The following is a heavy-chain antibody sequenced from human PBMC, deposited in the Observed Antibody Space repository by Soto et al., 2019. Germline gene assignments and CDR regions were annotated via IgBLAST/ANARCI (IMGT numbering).Heavy chain of an antibody. Sequence: QVQLVESGGGVVQPGRSLRLSCAASGFTFSSYGMHWVRQAPGKGLEWVAVISYDGSNKYYADSVKGRFTISRDKSKNTLYLQMNSLRAEDTAVYYCAKGGVAAAGTYYYYGMDVW. CDR2: ISYDGSNK. CDR1: GFTFSSYG. J-gene: IGHJ6*01. V-gene: IGHV3-30*18. CDR3: AKGGVAAAGTYYYYGMDV. D-gene: IGHD6-13*01.